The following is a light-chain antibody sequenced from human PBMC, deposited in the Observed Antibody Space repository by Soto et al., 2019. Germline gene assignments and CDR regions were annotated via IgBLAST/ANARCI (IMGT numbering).Light chain of an antibody. Sequence: EIVMTQSPATLSLSPGERATLSCRASQSVNSNLAWYQQKAGQAPRLLIYGASSRATGIPDRFSGSGSGTDFTLTISRLEPEDFAVYYCQQYGSSLLTFGGGTKVDIK. CDR3: QQYGSSLLT. CDR2: GAS. CDR1: QSVNSN. J-gene: IGKJ4*01. V-gene: IGKV3-20*01.